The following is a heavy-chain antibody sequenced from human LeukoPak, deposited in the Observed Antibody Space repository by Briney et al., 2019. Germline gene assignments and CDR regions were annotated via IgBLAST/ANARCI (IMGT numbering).Heavy chain of an antibody. Sequence: SGTLSLTCAVSGGSISSSNWWGWVRQPPGKGLEWIGEIYHSGSTNYNPSLKSRVTISVDTSKNQFSLKLSSVTAADTAVYYCARGSYYYDSSGYYLVGPWGQGTLVTVSS. CDR3: ARGSYYYDSSGYYLVGP. J-gene: IGHJ5*02. CDR2: IYHSGST. V-gene: IGHV4-4*02. D-gene: IGHD3-22*01. CDR1: GGSISSSNW.